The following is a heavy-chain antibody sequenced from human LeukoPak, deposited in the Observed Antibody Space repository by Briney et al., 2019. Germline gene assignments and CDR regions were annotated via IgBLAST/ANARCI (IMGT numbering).Heavy chain of an antibody. CDR3: ARVVSGSYPSYMDV. D-gene: IGHD1-26*01. J-gene: IGHJ6*03. CDR2: ISSSSSYI. Sequence: GGSLRLSCAASGFTFSSYGMSWVRQAPGKGLEWVSSISSSSSYIYYADSVKGRFTISRDNAKNSLYLQMNSLRAEDTAVYYCARVVSGSYPSYMDVWGKGTTVTISS. CDR1: GFTFSSYG. V-gene: IGHV3-21*01.